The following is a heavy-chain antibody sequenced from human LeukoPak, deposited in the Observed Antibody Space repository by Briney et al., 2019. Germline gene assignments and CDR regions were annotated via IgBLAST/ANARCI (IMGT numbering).Heavy chain of an antibody. V-gene: IGHV3-74*01. Sequence: GGSLRLSCAASGFTFSSYWMHWVRQAPGKGLVWVSRINSDGSRISYADSVKGRFTISRDNAKNSLYLQMNSLRAEDTAVYYCARVSIAAPVVDYWGQGTLVTVSS. J-gene: IGHJ4*02. CDR2: INSDGSRI. D-gene: IGHD6-6*01. CDR3: ARVSIAAPVVDY. CDR1: GFTFSSYW.